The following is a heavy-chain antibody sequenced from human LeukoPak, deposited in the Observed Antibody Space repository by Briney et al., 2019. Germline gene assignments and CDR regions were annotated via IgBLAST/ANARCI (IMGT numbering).Heavy chain of an antibody. J-gene: IGHJ3*02. CDR3: ARDNLPYDYVWGSPPFAFDI. D-gene: IGHD3-16*01. CDR1: GFTFSSYV. Sequence: GGSLRLSCAASGFTFSSYVMPWVRQAPAKGLEWVAVISYNGSKKYNADSVKGRFTISRDNSKNTLYLQMNSLRAEDTAVYYCARDNLPYDYVWGSPPFAFDIWGQGTMVTVSS. V-gene: IGHV3-30-3*01. CDR2: ISYNGSKK.